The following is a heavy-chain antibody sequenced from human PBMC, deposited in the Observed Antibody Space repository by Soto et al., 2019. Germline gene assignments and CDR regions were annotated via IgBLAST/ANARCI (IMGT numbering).Heavy chain of an antibody. V-gene: IGHV1-18*01. Sequence: QVQLVQSGAEVKKPGASVRVSCKTSGYTCINYGITWVRQAPGQGLEWMGWLSAYNGDTSSSEKLQDRFTMTTDTSTNTVYMDLRSLTSDDTAVYYCARWSAIVGGAEALDVWGQGTMVIVSS. CDR1: GYTCINYG. J-gene: IGHJ3*01. D-gene: IGHD1-26*01. CDR2: LSAYNGDT. CDR3: ARWSAIVGGAEALDV.